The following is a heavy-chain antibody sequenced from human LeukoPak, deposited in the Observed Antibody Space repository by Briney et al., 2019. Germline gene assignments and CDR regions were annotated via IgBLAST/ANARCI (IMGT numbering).Heavy chain of an antibody. CDR2: IIPIFGTA. D-gene: IGHD2-2*01. CDR1: GGTFSSYA. J-gene: IGHJ3*02. V-gene: IGHV1-69*13. Sequence: SVKVSCKASGGTFSSYAISWVRQAPGQGLERMGGIIPIFGTANYAQKFQGRVTITADESTSTAYMELSSLRSEDTAVYYCARVQVVPAAARRAFDIWGQGTMVTVSS. CDR3: ARVQVVPAAARRAFDI.